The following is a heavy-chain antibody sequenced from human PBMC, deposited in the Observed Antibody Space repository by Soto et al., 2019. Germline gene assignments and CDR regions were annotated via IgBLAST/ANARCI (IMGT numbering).Heavy chain of an antibody. CDR1: GFTFSNAW. CDR3: TTNTPAGEPFYDYYYGMDG. Sequence: EVQLVESGGGLVKPGGSLRLSCAASGFTFSNAWMNWVRQAPGKGLEWVGRIKSKTDGGTTDYAAPVKARFTISRDDSKDTLYQKMNSLKTEDTDVYYCTTNTPAGEPFYDYYYGMDGWGQGSTVADSS. CDR2: IKSKTDGGTT. D-gene: IGHD2-15*01. V-gene: IGHV3-15*07. J-gene: IGHJ6*02.